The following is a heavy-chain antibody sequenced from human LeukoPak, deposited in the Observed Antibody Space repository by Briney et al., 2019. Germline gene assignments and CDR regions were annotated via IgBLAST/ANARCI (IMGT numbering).Heavy chain of an antibody. CDR3: AREDAAMVDY. CDR2: ISSSSSYI. V-gene: IGHV3-21*01. Sequence: PGGSLRLSCAASGFTFSSYSMNWVRQAPGKELEWVSSISSSSSYIYYADSVKGRFTISRDNAKNSLYLQMNSLRAEDTAVYYCAREDAAMVDYWGQGTLVTVSS. J-gene: IGHJ4*02. CDR1: GFTFSSYS. D-gene: IGHD5-18*01.